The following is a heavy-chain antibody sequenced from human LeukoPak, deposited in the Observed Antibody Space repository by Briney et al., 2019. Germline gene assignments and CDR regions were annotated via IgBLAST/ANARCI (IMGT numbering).Heavy chain of an antibody. D-gene: IGHD3-10*01. Sequence: SETLSLTCAVYGGSFSGYYWSWIRQPPGKGLEWIVEINHSGSTNYNPSLKSLVTISVDTSKNQFSLKLSSVTAADTAVYYCARVGFTMVRGVISIPRYYYGMDVWGQGTTVTVSS. CDR3: ARVGFTMVRGVISIPRYYYGMDV. J-gene: IGHJ6*02. CDR2: INHSGST. CDR1: GGSFSGYY. V-gene: IGHV4-34*01.